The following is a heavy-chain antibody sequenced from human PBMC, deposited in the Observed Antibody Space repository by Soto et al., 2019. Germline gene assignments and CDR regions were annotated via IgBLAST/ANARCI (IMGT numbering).Heavy chain of an antibody. CDR2: ISAYNGNT. V-gene: IGHV1-18*01. D-gene: IGHD6-19*01. Sequence: SSVKVSCKASGYTFTSYGISWVRQAPGQGLEWMGWISAYNGNTNYAQKLQGRVTMTTDTSTSTAYMELRSLRSDDTAVYYCARENSSGWPKYFDYWGQGTLVIVSS. CDR3: ARENSSGWPKYFDY. CDR1: GYTFTSYG. J-gene: IGHJ4*02.